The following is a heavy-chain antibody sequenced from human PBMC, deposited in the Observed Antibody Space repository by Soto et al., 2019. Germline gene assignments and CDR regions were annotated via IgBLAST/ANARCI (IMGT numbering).Heavy chain of an antibody. D-gene: IGHD3-22*01. J-gene: IGHJ3*02. CDR3: AREYYDSSSDAFDI. CDR1: GFTFSSYA. CDR2: ISYDGSNK. Sequence: QVQLVESGGGVVQPGRSLRLSCAASGFTFSSYAMHWVRQAPGKGLEWVAVISYDGSNKYYADSVKGRFTISRDNSKNTLYLQMNSLRAEDTAVYYCAREYYDSSSDAFDIWGQGTMVTVSS. V-gene: IGHV3-30-3*01.